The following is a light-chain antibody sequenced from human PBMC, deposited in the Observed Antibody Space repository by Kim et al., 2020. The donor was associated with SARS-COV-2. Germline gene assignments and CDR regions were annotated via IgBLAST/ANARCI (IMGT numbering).Light chain of an antibody. J-gene: IGKJ2*03. CDR1: QTVLDNSNNKNY. Sequence: RATLNCKSRQTVLDNSNNKNYLAWYQQKPGQAPKLLIYWASIRESGVSDRFSGRGSETDFTLTISSLQAEDVAVYYCQQYYSTPPSFGQGTKLEI. CDR2: WAS. CDR3: QQYYSTPPS. V-gene: IGKV4-1*01.